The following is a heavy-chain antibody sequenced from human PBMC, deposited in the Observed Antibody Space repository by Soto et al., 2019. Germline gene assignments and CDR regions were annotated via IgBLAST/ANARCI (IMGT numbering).Heavy chain of an antibody. J-gene: IGHJ6*02. Sequence: GGSLRLSCAASGFTFSSYSMSWVRQAPGKGLEWVSAISGSGGSTYYADSVKGRFTISRDNSKNTLYLQMNSLRAEDTAVYYCAKDLSVTTFYYYGMDVWGQGTTVTVSS. CDR2: ISGSGGST. V-gene: IGHV3-23*01. D-gene: IGHD4-4*01. CDR3: AKDLSVTTFYYYGMDV. CDR1: GFTFSSYS.